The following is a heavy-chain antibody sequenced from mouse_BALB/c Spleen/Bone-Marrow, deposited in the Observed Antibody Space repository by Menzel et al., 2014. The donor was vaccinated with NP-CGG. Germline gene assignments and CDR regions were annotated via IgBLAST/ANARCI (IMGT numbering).Heavy chain of an antibody. D-gene: IGHD2-10*02. V-gene: IGHV6-6*02. J-gene: IGHJ2*01. CDR3: TRRGYGNDY. CDR2: IRLKSNNYAT. Sequence: EVQLQQSGGGLVQPGGSMKLSCVASGFTFGNYWMNWVRQSPEKGLEWVAEIRLKSNNYATHYAESVKGRFTISRGDSKSSVYLQMNTLRAEDTGIYYCTRRGYGNDYWGPGTTLPVSS. CDR1: GFTFGNYW.